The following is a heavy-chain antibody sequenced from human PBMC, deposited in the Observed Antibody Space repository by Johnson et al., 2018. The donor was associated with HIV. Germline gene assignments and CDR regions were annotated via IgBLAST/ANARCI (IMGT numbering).Heavy chain of an antibody. D-gene: IGHD3-10*01. J-gene: IGHJ3*02. Sequence: VQLVESGGGLIQPGGSLRLSCAASGFTVSSNHMRWVRQAPGKGLEWVSVIYSGGSTYYADSVKGRFTISRDNSKNTLYLQMNSLRAEDTALYYCAGGYGSGSGDAFDIWGQGTMVTVSS. CDR1: GFTVSSNH. CDR3: AGGYGSGSGDAFDI. CDR2: IYSGGST. V-gene: IGHV3-53*01.